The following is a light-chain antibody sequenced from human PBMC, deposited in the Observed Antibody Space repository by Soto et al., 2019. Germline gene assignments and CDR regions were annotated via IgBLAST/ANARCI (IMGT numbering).Light chain of an antibody. CDR3: SLDAGPNTYV. CDR2: DGT. Sequence: QSALTQPASVSGSPGQSITISCSDVGSYGVVSWYQQHPGKVPKLMIYDGTQRPSAVSDRFSGSKSANTASLTISGLQAEDEADYYCSLDAGPNTYVFGTGTQLTVL. V-gene: IGLV2-23*01. CDR1: DVGSYGV. J-gene: IGLJ1*01.